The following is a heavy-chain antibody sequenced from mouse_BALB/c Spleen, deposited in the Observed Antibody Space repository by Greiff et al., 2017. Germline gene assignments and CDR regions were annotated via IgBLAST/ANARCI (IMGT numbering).Heavy chain of an antibody. CDR1: GYSITSGYY. D-gene: IGHD1-2*01. J-gene: IGHJ3*01. CDR3: ARERTATFAY. Sequence: VQLKESGPGLVKPSQSLSLTCSVTGYSITSGYYWNWIRQFPGNKLEWMGYISYDGSNNYNPSLKNRISITRDTSKNQFFLKLNSVTTEDTATYYCARERTATFAYWGQGTLVTVSA. V-gene: IGHV3-6*02. CDR2: ISYDGSN.